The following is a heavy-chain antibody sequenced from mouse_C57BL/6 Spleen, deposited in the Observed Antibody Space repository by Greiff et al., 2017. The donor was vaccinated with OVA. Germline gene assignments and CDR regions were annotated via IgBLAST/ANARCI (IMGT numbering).Heavy chain of an antibody. CDR1: GYTFTDYE. Sequence: QVQLQQSGAELVRPGASVTLSCKASGYTFTDYEMHWVKQTPVHGLEWIGAIDPETGGTAYNQKFKGKAILTADKSSSPAYMELRSLTSEDSAVDYCTSSGAMDDWGQGTSVTASS. J-gene: IGHJ4*01. V-gene: IGHV1-15*01. D-gene: IGHD3-1*01. CDR2: IDPETGGT. CDR3: TSSGAMDD.